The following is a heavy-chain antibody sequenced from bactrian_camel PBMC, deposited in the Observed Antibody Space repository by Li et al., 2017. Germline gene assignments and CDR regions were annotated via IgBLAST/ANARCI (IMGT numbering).Heavy chain of an antibody. Sequence: VQLVESGGRSVQAEGSLRLSCEASGDTYRTTFMGWFRQAPGKEREGVALFYTGSGSEWYADSVKDRFIISQDNTKKTLFLQMVDLKPEDTSIYYCAAASFFGLRCPLQESPYRSWGRGTQVTVS. CDR1: GDTYRTTF. V-gene: IGHV3S54*01. D-gene: IGHD2*01. CDR3: AAASFFGLRCPLQESPYRS. J-gene: IGHJ6*01. CDR2: FYTGSGSE.